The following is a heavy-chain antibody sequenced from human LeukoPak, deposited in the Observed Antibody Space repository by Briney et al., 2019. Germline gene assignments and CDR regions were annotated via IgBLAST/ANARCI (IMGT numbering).Heavy chain of an antibody. V-gene: IGHV3-7*01. D-gene: IGHD3-10*01. CDR2: IKQDGSEK. CDR1: GFTFSSYW. J-gene: IGHJ4*02. Sequence: PGGSLRLSCAASGFTFSSYWMSWVRQAPGKGLEWVANIKQDGSEKYYVDSVKGRFTISRDNSKNTLYLQMNSLRSEDTAMFYCAKTLPYGAGSFDYWGQGTLVTVSS. CDR3: AKTLPYGAGSFDY.